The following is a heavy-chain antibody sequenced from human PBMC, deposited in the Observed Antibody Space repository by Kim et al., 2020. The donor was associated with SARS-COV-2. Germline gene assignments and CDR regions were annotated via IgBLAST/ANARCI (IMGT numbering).Heavy chain of an antibody. CDR2: IYYSGST. J-gene: IGHJ5*02. Sequence: SETLSLTCTVSGGSISSGGYYWSWIRQHPGKGLEWIGYIYYSGSTYYNPSLKSRVTISVDTSKNHFSLRLSSVTAADTAVYYCARNSYSSGMFDPWGQGTLVTVSS. V-gene: IGHV4-31*03. D-gene: IGHD6-19*01. CDR1: GGSISSGGYY. CDR3: ARNSYSSGMFDP.